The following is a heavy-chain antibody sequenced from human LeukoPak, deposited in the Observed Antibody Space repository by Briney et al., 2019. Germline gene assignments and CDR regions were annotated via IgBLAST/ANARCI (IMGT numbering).Heavy chain of an antibody. V-gene: IGHV3-23*01. D-gene: IGHD4-17*01. J-gene: IGHJ4*02. CDR1: GFTFRSYA. CDR2: ISGSGSGT. Sequence: GGSLRLSCAASGFTFRSYAMSWVRQAPGKGLEWVSVISGSGSGTYYVDSVKGRFTISRDNSKNTLYLQMNSLRAEDTAVYYCASEQFDYGDYGTDYWGQGTLVTVSS. CDR3: ASEQFDYGDYGTDY.